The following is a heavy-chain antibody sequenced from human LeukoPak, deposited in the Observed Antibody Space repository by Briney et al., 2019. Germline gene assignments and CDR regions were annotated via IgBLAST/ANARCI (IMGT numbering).Heavy chain of an antibody. CDR1: GFTFSNYW. CDR2: ISASGGST. CDR3: ARDYGDYPYYYGMDV. V-gene: IGHV3-23*01. J-gene: IGHJ6*02. D-gene: IGHD4-17*01. Sequence: GGSLRLSCAASGFTFSNYWMTWVRQAPGKGLEWVSFISASGGSTNYADSVKGRFTISRDNSKNTLYLQMNSLRAEDTAVYYCARDYGDYPYYYGMDVWGLGTTVTVSS.